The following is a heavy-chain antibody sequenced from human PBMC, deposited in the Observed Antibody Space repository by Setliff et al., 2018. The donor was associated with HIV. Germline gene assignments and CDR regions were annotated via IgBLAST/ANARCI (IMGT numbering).Heavy chain of an antibody. Sequence: SETLSLTCTVSGDSISGSDYYWAWIRQPPGKGLEWIGSVYYNGVTYYNPSLKSRVTISVDTSKNQFSLKLKSVTAADTAVYDCARHGVAGLYYFDYWGQGTLVTVSS. D-gene: IGHD6-19*01. CDR2: VYYNGVT. CDR3: ARHGVAGLYYFDY. J-gene: IGHJ4*02. CDR1: GDSISGSDYY. V-gene: IGHV4-39*01.